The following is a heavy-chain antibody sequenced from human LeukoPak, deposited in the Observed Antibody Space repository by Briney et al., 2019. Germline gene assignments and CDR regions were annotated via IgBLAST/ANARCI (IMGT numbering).Heavy chain of an antibody. V-gene: IGHV4-59*03. D-gene: IGHD3-22*01. CDR3: AGATYYYDSGGSHFPFNF. CDR2: VFYSGTT. J-gene: IGHJ3*01. CDR1: GGSFSSYY. Sequence: SETLSLTCSVSGGSFSSYYWNWIRQPPGKGLEWVGYVFYSGTTNYNPSLKSRITISVDTSKNQFSLKMNSVTAADTVVYYCAGATYYYDSGGSHFPFNFWGRGAVVTVSS.